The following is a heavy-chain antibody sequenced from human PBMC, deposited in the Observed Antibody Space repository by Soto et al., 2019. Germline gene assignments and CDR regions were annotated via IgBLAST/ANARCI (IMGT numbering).Heavy chain of an antibody. CDR1: GYTFTSYA. D-gene: IGHD1-7*01. J-gene: IGHJ4*02. V-gene: IGHV1-3*01. CDR2: INAGNGNT. Sequence: VSVKVSCKXSGYTFTSYAMHWVRQAPGQRLEWMGWINAGNGNTKYSQKFQGRVTITRDTSASTAYMELSSLRSEDTAVYYCAREDNWNYGIDYWGQGTLVTVSS. CDR3: AREDNWNYGIDY.